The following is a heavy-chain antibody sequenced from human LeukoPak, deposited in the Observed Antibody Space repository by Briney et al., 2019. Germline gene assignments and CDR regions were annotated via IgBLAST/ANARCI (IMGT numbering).Heavy chain of an antibody. CDR1: GGTFSSYA. D-gene: IGHD3-9*01. J-gene: IGHJ4*02. CDR2: IIPILGIA. V-gene: IGHV1-69*04. CDR3: ARDDRYDILTGYYPLDY. Sequence: SVKVSCKASGGTFSSYAISWVRQAPGQGLEWMGRIIPILGIANYAQKFQGRVTITADKSTSTAYMELSSLRSEDTAVYYCARDDRYDILTGYYPLDYWGQGTLVTVS.